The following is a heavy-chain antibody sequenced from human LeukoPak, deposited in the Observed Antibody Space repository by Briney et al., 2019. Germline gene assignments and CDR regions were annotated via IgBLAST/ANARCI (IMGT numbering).Heavy chain of an antibody. CDR2: IYSGGST. Sequence: QAGGSLRLSCAASGSTVSSNYMSWVRQAPGKGLEWVSVIYSGGSTYYADSVKGRFTISRDNSKNTLYLQMNSLRAEDTAVYYCARRRGYYGDYYYGMDVWGQGTTVTVSS. V-gene: IGHV3-53*01. J-gene: IGHJ6*02. CDR1: GSTVSSNY. D-gene: IGHD4-17*01. CDR3: ARRRGYYGDYYYGMDV.